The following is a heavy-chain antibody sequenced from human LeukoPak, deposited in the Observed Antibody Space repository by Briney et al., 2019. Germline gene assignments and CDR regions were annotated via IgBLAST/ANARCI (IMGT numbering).Heavy chain of an antibody. Sequence: GGSLRLSRAASGFTFSNYWMHWVRQAPGKGLVWVSRINSDGGSTSYADSVKGRFTISRDNAKNTLYLQMNSLRAEDTAVYYCTRGYCSGTSCYSGSFGDVWGKGTTVTISS. CDR2: INSDGGST. J-gene: IGHJ6*04. V-gene: IGHV3-74*01. CDR3: TRGYCSGTSCYSGSFGDV. CDR1: GFTFSNYW. D-gene: IGHD2-15*01.